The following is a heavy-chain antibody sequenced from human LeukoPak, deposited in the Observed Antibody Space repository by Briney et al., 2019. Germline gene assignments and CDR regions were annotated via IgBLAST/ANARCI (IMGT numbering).Heavy chain of an antibody. Sequence: PGGSLRLSCAVSGFTFSSYGMHWVRQAPGKGLEWVAVISYDGSNKYYADSVKGRFTISRDNSKNTLYLQMNSLRAEDTAVYYCAKDWWEVLWAAAETPGNYGMDVWGQGTTVTVSS. CDR3: AKDWWEVLWAAAETPGNYGMDV. V-gene: IGHV3-30*18. CDR2: ISYDGSNK. D-gene: IGHD6-13*01. J-gene: IGHJ6*02. CDR1: GFTFSSYG.